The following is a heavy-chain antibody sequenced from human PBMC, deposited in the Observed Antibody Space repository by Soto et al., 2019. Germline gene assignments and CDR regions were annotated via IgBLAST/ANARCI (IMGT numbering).Heavy chain of an antibody. V-gene: IGHV1-18*01. CDR1: GYTFTSYG. CDR2: ISAYNGNT. J-gene: IGHJ4*02. Sequence: ASVKVSCKASGYTFTSYGIRWVRQAPGQGLEWMGWISAYNGNTNYAQKLQGRVTMTTDTSTSTAYMELRSLRSDDTAVYYCARAGSTIFGVVIGCFDYWGQGTLVTVSS. D-gene: IGHD3-3*01. CDR3: ARAGSTIFGVVIGCFDY.